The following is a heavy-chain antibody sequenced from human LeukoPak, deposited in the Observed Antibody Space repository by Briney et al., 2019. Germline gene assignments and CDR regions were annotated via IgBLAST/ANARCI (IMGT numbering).Heavy chain of an antibody. CDR2: ISGSGGST. J-gene: IGHJ4*02. CDR1: GFTFSSYA. V-gene: IGHV3-23*01. CDR3: AKGSWSMVRGVSKLDY. Sequence: GGSLRLSCAASGFTFSSYAMSWVRQAPGKGLEWVSAISGSGGSTYYADSVKGRFTISRDNSKNTLYLQMNSLRAEDTAVYYCAKGSWSMVRGVSKLDYWGQGTLVTVSS. D-gene: IGHD3-10*01.